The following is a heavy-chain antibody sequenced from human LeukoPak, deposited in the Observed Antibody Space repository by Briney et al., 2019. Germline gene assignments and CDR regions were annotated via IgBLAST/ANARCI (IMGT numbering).Heavy chain of an antibody. CDR2: ISGSGGMT. J-gene: IGHJ6*03. D-gene: IGHD3-10*01. V-gene: IGHV3-23*01. CDR1: GINFNNYA. CDR3: AKSVLGVAGRGYMDV. Sequence: GGSLRLSCEVSGINFNNYAMNWIRQAPGKGLEWVSDISGSGGMTYYADSVKGRFTISRDNAQKKLYLHMSSLRVEDTAIYFCAKSVLGVAGRGYMDVWGKGTTVTVSS.